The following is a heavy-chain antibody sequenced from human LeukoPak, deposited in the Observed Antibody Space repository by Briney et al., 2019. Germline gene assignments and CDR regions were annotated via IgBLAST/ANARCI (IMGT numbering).Heavy chain of an antibody. J-gene: IGHJ4*02. D-gene: IGHD3-10*01. CDR1: GFTFSSYN. CDR2: ITSSSNYI. CDR3: ARDCWVYGSGSYCGIDY. V-gene: IGHV3-21*03. Sequence: GGSLRLSCAASGFTFSSYNMNWGRQAPGKGLEWVSSITSSSNYIYYADSVKGRFTISRDNAKNSLYLQMNSLRAEDTTVYYCARDCWVYGSGSYCGIDYWGQGTLVTASS.